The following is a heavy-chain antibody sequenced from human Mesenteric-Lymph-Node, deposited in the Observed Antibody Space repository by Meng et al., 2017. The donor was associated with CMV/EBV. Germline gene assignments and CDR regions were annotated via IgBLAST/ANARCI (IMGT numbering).Heavy chain of an antibody. J-gene: IGHJ4*02. CDR1: GYTFTSYY. Sequence: SGYTFTSYYRHWVRQAPGQGLEWMGIINPSGGSTSYAQKFQGRVTMTRDTSTSTVYMELSSLRSEDTAVYYCARVGHDYGDYGGFDYWGQGTLVTVSS. CDR3: ARVGHDYGDYGGFDY. D-gene: IGHD4-17*01. CDR2: INPSGGST. V-gene: IGHV1-46*01.